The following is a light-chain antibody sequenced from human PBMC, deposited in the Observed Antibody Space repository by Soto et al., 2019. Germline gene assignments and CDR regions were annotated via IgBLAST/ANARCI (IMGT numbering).Light chain of an antibody. J-gene: IGKJ1*01. CDR1: QTISSW. V-gene: IGKV1-5*03. CDR3: QHYNSYSEA. Sequence: DLQMTQSPSTLSGSVGDRVTITCRASQTISSWLAWYQQKPGKAPKLLIYKASTLKSGVPSRFSGSGSGTDFTLTISSLQPDDFATYYGQHYNSYSEAFGQGTKVDLK. CDR2: KAS.